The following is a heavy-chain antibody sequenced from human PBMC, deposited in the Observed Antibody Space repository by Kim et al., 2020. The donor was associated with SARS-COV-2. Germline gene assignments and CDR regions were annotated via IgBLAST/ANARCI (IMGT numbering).Heavy chain of an antibody. V-gene: IGHV3-73*01. Sequence: ASVKGRFTISRDDSKNTAYLQRNSLKTEDTAVYYCTRQGDYDGSGYPIDYWGQGTLVTVSS. CDR3: TRQGDYDGSGYPIDY. J-gene: IGHJ4*02. D-gene: IGHD3-22*01.